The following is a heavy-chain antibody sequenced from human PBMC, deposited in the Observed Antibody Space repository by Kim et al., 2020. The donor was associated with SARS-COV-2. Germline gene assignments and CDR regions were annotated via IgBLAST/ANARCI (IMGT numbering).Heavy chain of an antibody. D-gene: IGHD6-25*01. V-gene: IGHV3-7*01. Sequence: GGSLRLSCAASGFTFSSYWMSWVRQAPGKGLEWVANIKQDGSEKYYVDSVKGRFTISRDNAKNSLYLQINSLRAEDTAVYYCARDKGSASGLWFDPWGQGTLVTVSS. CDR1: GFTFSSYW. CDR3: ARDKGSASGLWFDP. J-gene: IGHJ5*02. CDR2: IKQDGSEK.